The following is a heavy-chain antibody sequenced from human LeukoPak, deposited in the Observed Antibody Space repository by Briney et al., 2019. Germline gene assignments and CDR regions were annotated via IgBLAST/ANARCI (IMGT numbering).Heavy chain of an antibody. CDR2: IKSDGSSI. V-gene: IGHV3-74*01. J-gene: IGHJ5*02. CDR1: GFTFSGQW. CDR3: ARSDWFDP. Sequence: TGGSLRLSCAASGFTFSGQWMHWVRQAPGKGLVWVSRIKSDGSSIYYADSVKGRFTISRDNAKNTLYLQMNSLRAEDTAVYYCARSDWFDPWGQGTLVTVSS.